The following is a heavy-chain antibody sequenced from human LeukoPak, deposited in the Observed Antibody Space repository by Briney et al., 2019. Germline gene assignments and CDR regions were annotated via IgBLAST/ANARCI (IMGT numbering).Heavy chain of an antibody. D-gene: IGHD1-26*01. CDR1: GFTFSNYA. CDR3: AKDLFGVGAYYFDY. Sequence: GGSLRLSCAASGFTFSNYAMRWVRQAPGKGLEWVSGISGSGDSTYYADSVKGRFTISRDNSKNTLYLQMNSLRAEDTAVYYCAKDLFGVGAYYFDYWGQGTLVTVSS. V-gene: IGHV3-23*01. J-gene: IGHJ4*02. CDR2: ISGSGDST.